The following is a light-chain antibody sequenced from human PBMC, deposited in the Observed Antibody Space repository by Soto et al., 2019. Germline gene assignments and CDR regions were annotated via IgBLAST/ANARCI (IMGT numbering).Light chain of an antibody. J-gene: IGKJ1*01. V-gene: IGKV3-15*01. Sequence: IVMTQSPDTLSVSPGEGATLSCRVSQSIRSNLAWYQQRPGQAPRLLMYGASTRADGIPARFTGSGSGTEFTLTISSLQSEDFAVYYCQQYHIWPPWTSGQGTKVDIK. CDR2: GAS. CDR3: QQYHIWPPWT. CDR1: QSIRSN.